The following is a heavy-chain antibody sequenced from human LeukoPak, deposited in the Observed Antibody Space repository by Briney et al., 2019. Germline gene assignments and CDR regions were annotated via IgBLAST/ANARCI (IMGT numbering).Heavy chain of an antibody. CDR1: GFTFSNYA. Sequence: GGSLRLSCAASGFTFSNYAIHCVRQAPGKGLEWVAVIAYDGSSTVYADSVKGRFTISRDNSKNTLYLQMNSLRTEDTAVYYCARAVDDYVWGSTPFGYYYYGMDVWGQGTTVTVSS. V-gene: IGHV3-30*04. CDR2: IAYDGSST. D-gene: IGHD3-16*01. J-gene: IGHJ6*02. CDR3: ARAVDDYVWGSTPFGYYYYGMDV.